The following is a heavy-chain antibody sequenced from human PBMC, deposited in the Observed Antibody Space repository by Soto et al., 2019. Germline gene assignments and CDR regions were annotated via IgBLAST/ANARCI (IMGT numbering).Heavy chain of an antibody. Sequence: SETLSLTCTVSGGSISSSSYYWGWIRQPPGKGLEWIGSIYYSGSTYYNPSLKSRVTISVDTSKNQFSLKLSSVTAADTAVYYCARDFGSGSCYSSWCPLFDPWGQGTLVTVSS. D-gene: IGHD2-15*01. CDR3: ARDFGSGSCYSSWCPLFDP. V-gene: IGHV4-39*07. CDR2: IYYSGST. J-gene: IGHJ5*02. CDR1: GGSISSSSYY.